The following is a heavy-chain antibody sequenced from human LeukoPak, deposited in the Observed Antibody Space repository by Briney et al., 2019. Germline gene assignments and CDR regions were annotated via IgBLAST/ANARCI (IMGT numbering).Heavy chain of an antibody. Sequence: PGGSLRLSCAASGFTVSSNYMSWVRQAPGKWLEWVSRASSDGSSTVYADSVKGRFTISRDNAKKTLYLQMNSLRVEDTARYYCARDSDAGFDYWGRGTLVTVSS. CDR1: GFTVSSNY. CDR3: ARDSDAGFDY. J-gene: IGHJ4*02. V-gene: IGHV3-74*01. CDR2: ASSDGSST.